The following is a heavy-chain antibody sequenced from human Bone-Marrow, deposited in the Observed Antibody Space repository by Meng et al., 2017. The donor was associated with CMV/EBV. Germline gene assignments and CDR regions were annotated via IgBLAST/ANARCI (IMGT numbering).Heavy chain of an antibody. CDR3: ARDSWGFDY. V-gene: IGHV3-30*04. CDR1: GFTFSSYA. CDR2: ISYDGSNK. Sequence: GGSLRLSCAASGFTFSSYAMHWVRQAPGKGLEWVAVISYDGSNKYYADSVKGRFTISRDNSKNTLYLQMNSLRAEDTAVYYCARDSWGFDYWGQGTLVTVPS. D-gene: IGHD7-27*01. J-gene: IGHJ4*02.